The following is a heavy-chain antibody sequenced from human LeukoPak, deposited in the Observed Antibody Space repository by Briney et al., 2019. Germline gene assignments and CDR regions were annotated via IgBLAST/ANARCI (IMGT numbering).Heavy chain of an antibody. CDR3: ARRVVAGPFDY. J-gene: IGHJ4*02. Sequence: PSETLSLTCTVSGGSISSSSYYWGWIRQPPGKGLEWIGSISYSGSTYYNPSLKSRFTISVDTSKSQFSLKLSSVTAADTAVYYCARRVVAGPFDYWGQGTLVTVSS. V-gene: IGHV4-39*01. CDR1: GGSISSSSYY. D-gene: IGHD6-19*01. CDR2: ISYSGST.